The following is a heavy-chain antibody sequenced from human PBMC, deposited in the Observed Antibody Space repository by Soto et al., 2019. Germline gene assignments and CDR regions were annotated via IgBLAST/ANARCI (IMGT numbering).Heavy chain of an antibody. D-gene: IGHD4-17*01. Sequence: PSETLSLTCTVSGGSIIGSGFHWAWIRQPPGKGLEWIGSIYYSGTANYSPSLKSRLAIDVDTSKNQFSLRLSSVTAADTAVYYCATRSGDDVGWCDPWGRGTRVNVSS. J-gene: IGHJ5*02. CDR2: IYYSGTA. CDR3: ATRSGDDVGWCDP. V-gene: IGHV4-39*01. CDR1: GGSIIGSGFH.